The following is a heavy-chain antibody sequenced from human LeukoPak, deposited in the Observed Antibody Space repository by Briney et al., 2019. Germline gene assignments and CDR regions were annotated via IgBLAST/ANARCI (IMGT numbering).Heavy chain of an antibody. CDR3: ARDRDSAVADNWFDP. CDR2: TYYRSKWYN. V-gene: IGHV6-1*01. CDR1: GDSVSSNCAA. Sequence: SQTISLTCAISGDSVSSNCAAWDWITQSPSRGLEWLGRTYYRSKWYNDYAVSVKSRITIDPDTSKNQFSLQLNSVTREDTAVYYCARDRDSAVADNWFDPGGQGTLVSVSS. J-gene: IGHJ5*02. D-gene: IGHD6-19*01.